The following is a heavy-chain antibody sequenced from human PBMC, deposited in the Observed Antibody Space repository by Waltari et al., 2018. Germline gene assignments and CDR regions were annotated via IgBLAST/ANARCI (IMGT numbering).Heavy chain of an antibody. CDR2: IYHSGNT. V-gene: IGHV4-38-2*02. Sequence: QVQLQESGPGLVPPSATLSLTCNVSGYSLNSVLYLVWIRKPPGKGLEWIGNIYHSGNTYSNPSLKSRVNISIDTSKNQFSLKLSSVTAADTAIYYCARRVCSGGSCYGGGFYFDYWGQGALVTVSS. CDR1: GYSLNSVLY. CDR3: ARRVCSGGSCYGGGFYFDY. D-gene: IGHD2-15*01. J-gene: IGHJ4*02.